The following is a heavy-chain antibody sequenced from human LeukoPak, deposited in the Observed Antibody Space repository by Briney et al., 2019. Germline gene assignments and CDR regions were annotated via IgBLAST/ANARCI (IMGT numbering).Heavy chain of an antibody. CDR3: ARDGARRDAFDI. Sequence: PGGSLRLSCAAAGFTFNTSSMNWVRQAPGKGLEWVSSITSSSSYIYYADSVKGRFTISRDDDKNSGYLQMNSLRADDTAVYFCARDGARRDAFDIWGQGTMVTVSS. D-gene: IGHD1-26*01. CDR1: GFTFNTSS. J-gene: IGHJ3*02. V-gene: IGHV3-21*01. CDR2: ITSSSSYI.